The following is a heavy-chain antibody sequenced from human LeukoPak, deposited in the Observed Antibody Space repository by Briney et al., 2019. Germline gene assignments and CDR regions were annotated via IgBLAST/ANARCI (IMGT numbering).Heavy chain of an antibody. V-gene: IGHV4-59*01. Sequence: SETLSLTCTVSGGSISRDYWSWVRQPPGKGLEWVGYIYYTGSTNYNPSLKSRVTISVDTSKNQFSLKLSSVTAADTAVYYCARDRPGGSSLDYWGQGTLVTVSS. J-gene: IGHJ4*02. CDR3: ARDRPGGSSLDY. CDR1: GGSISRDY. D-gene: IGHD6-13*01. CDR2: IYYTGST.